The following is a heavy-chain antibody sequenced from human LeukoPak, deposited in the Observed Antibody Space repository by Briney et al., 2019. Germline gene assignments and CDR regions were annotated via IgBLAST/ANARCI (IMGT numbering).Heavy chain of an antibody. J-gene: IGHJ4*02. CDR1: GFSLSTSGMC. CDR2: IDWDDDK. D-gene: IGHD3/OR15-3a*01. Sequence: SGPALVKPTQTLTLTCTFSGFSLSTSGMCVSWIRQPPGKALEWLARIDWDDDKYYSTSLKTRLTTSKDTSKNQVVLTMTNMDPVDTATYYCARMRCSGTWTFDYWGQGTLVIVSS. V-gene: IGHV2-70*11. CDR3: ARMRCSGTWTFDY.